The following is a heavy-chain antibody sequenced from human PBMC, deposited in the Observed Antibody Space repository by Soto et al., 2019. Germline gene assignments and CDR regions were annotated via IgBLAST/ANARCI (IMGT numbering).Heavy chain of an antibody. Sequence: GGSLRLSCAVSGFSFRSYDIYWVRQRTGDGLEWVSLIGTSGDTYYGGSVKGRFTISREIAENLVYLQMNSLTAGDTAVYYCTSASRPGGGLEVWGQGTTVTVSS. D-gene: IGHD3-16*01. V-gene: IGHV3-13*01. CDR1: GFSFRSYD. CDR2: IGTSGDT. CDR3: TSASRPGGGLEV. J-gene: IGHJ6*02.